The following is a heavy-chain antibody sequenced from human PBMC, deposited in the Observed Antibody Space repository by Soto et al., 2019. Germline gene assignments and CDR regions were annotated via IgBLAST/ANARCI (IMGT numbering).Heavy chain of an antibody. J-gene: IGHJ5*02. D-gene: IGHD1-26*01. Sequence: QPGGSLRRSCAASGFTFSSYDMHWVRQVIGKGLEWVAAVGPAGDTHYADSVKGRFIISRENVKNSMFLQMNSLRADDTAVYYCVRAGGVGATWSWFNPWGQGSLVTVSS. V-gene: IGHV3-13*01. CDR3: VRAGGVGATWSWFNP. CDR2: VGPAGDT. CDR1: GFTFSSYD.